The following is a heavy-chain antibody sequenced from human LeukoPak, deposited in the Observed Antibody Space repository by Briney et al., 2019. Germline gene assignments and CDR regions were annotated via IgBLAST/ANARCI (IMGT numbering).Heavy chain of an antibody. CDR1: GFIFGSYG. CDR3: AKKLRWDCSSTNCPKGDCFDP. V-gene: IGHV3-33*06. D-gene: IGHD2-2*01. Sequence: PGRSLRLSCAASGFIFGSYGMHWVRQAPGKGLEWVAVIWYDGTKKYYADSVMGRSTISKDNSKNTLYLQMNSLRVEDTAVYYCAKKLRWDCSSTNCPKGDCFDPWGQGTLVTVSS. J-gene: IGHJ5*02. CDR2: IWYDGTKK.